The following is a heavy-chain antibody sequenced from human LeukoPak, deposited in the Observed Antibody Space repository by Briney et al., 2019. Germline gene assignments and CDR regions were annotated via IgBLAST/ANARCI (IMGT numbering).Heavy chain of an antibody. D-gene: IGHD6-13*01. CDR3: ARGRSIAAAYYFDY. Sequence: PSETLSLTCAVYGGSFSGYYWSWIRQPPGKGLEWIGEINHSGSTNYNPSLKSRVTISVDTSKNQFSLMLSSVTAADTAVYCGARGRSIAAAYYFDYWGQGTLVTVSS. V-gene: IGHV4-34*01. CDR1: GGSFSGYY. J-gene: IGHJ4*01. CDR2: INHSGST.